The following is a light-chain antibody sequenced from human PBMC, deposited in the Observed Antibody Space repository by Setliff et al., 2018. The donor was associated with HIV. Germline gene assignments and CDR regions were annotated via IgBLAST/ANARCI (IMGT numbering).Light chain of an antibody. J-gene: IGLJ1*01. CDR2: EVS. Sequence: QSALAQPASVSGSPGQSITISCTGTGSDVGGSNYVSWYQQHPCKAPKLMIYEVSNRPSWVSNRFSGSKSGNTASLTISGLQAEDEADYYCSSYTFSSTPYVFGTGTKVTV. CDR3: SSYTFSSTPYV. CDR1: GSDVGGSNY. V-gene: IGLV2-14*01.